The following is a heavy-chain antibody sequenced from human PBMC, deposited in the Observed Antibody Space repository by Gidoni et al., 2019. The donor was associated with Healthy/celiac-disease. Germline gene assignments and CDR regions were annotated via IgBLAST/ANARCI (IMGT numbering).Heavy chain of an antibody. CDR2: ISSSSSYI. CDR1: GFTFSSYS. Sequence: EVQLVESGGGLVKPGGSLRLSCAASGFTFSSYSMNWVRQAPGKGLEWVSSISSSSSYIYYADSVKGRFTISRDNAKNSLYLQMNSLRAEDTAVYYCARDRREDYYYDSSDYFDYWGQGTLVTVSS. J-gene: IGHJ4*02. CDR3: ARDRREDYYYDSSDYFDY. V-gene: IGHV3-21*01. D-gene: IGHD3-22*01.